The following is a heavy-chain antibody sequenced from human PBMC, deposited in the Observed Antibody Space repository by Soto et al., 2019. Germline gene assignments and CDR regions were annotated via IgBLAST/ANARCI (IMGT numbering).Heavy chain of an antibody. CDR3: XXEPSI. Sequence: QVQLQESGPGLVKPSQTLSLTCTVSGGSISSGGYYWSWIRQHPGKGLEWIGFIYYSGSTYYNPXXXXXXXXXXXXXXXXXXXXXXXXXXXXXXXXXXXXEPSIWGQGTLVAVSS. CDR2: IYYSGST. J-gene: IGHJ4*02. CDR1: GGSISSGGYY. V-gene: IGHV4-31*01.